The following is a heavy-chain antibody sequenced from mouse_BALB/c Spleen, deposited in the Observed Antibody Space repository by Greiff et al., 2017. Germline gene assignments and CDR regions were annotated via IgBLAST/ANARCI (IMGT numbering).Heavy chain of an antibody. J-gene: IGHJ2*01. Sequence: DVMLVESGGGLVQPGGSRKLSCAASGFTFSSFGMHWVRQAPEKGLEWVAYISSGSSTIYYADTVKGRFTISRDNPKNTLFLQMTSLRSEDTAMYYCARSGTSSTLFDYWGQGTTLTVSS. D-gene: IGHD2-1*01. CDR1: GFTFSSFG. V-gene: IGHV5-17*02. CDR2: ISSGSSTI. CDR3: ARSGTSSTLFDY.